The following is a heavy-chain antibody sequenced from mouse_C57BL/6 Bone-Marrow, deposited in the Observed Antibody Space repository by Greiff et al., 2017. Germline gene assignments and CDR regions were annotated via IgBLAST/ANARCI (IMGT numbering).Heavy chain of an antibody. CDR3: ARLNWDYAMDY. CDR2: ISDGGSYT. Sequence: EVMLVESGGGLVKPGGSLKLSCAASGFTFSSYAMSWVRQTPEKRLEWVATISDGGSYTYYPDNVKGRFAISRDNAKNNLYLQMCHLKSEDTAMXYCARLNWDYAMDYWGQGTSLTVSS. D-gene: IGHD4-1*01. CDR1: GFTFSSYA. J-gene: IGHJ4*01. V-gene: IGHV5-4*03.